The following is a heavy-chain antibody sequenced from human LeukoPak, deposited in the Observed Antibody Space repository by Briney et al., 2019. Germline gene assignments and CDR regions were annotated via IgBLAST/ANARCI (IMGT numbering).Heavy chain of an antibody. J-gene: IGHJ4*02. CDR3: AKDRGAVYSSGPWDY. CDR1: GFTFGSYA. CDR2: ISGSGGST. Sequence: GGSLRLSYAASGFTFGSYAVSWVRQAPGKGLEWVSAISGSGGSTFYADSVKGRFTISRDNSKNTLYLQMNSLRAEDTAEYYCAKDRGAVYSSGPWDYWGQGTLVTVSS. V-gene: IGHV3-23*01. D-gene: IGHD6-19*01.